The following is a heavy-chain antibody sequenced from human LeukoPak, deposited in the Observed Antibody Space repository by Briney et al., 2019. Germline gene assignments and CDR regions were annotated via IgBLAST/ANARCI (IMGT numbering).Heavy chain of an antibody. CDR1: GFTFSSYS. CDR2: ISSSSSYI. J-gene: IGHJ3*02. V-gene: IGHV3-21*01. Sequence: KPGGSLRLSCAASGFTFSSYSMNWVRQAPGKGLEWVSSISSSSSYIYYADSLKGRFTISRDNAKNSLFLQLNSLRAEDTAVYYCARDQSSYGLRAFDIWGQGTMVTVSS. D-gene: IGHD5-18*01. CDR3: ARDQSSYGLRAFDI.